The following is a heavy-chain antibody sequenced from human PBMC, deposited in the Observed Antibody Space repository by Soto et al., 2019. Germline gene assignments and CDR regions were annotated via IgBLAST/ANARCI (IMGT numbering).Heavy chain of an antibody. V-gene: IGHV4-31*03. CDR3: ARYRVPDLLTGYSNYYFDY. J-gene: IGHJ4*02. Sequence: KSSETLSLTCTVSGGSISSGGYYWSWIRQHPGKGLEWIGYIYYSGSTYYNPSLKSRVTISLDTSKNQFSLKLSSVSAADTAVDYCARYRVPDLLTGYSNYYFDYWGQGTLVTVSS. CDR2: IYYSGST. CDR1: GGSISSGGYY. D-gene: IGHD3-9*01.